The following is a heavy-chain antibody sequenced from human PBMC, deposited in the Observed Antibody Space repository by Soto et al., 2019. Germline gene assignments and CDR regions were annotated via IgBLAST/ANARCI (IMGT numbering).Heavy chain of an antibody. Sequence: EVQLVESGGGLVQPGGSLRLSCAASGFTFSNYAMNWVRQAPGKGLEWVSYISGGSRTIYYSDSVKGRFTISRDNAKNSLYLQMNSLRDEDKAVYYCARDKDSSGYYWGYWGQGTLVTVSS. CDR3: ARDKDSSGYYWGY. CDR2: ISGGSRTI. V-gene: IGHV3-48*02. J-gene: IGHJ4*02. D-gene: IGHD3-22*01. CDR1: GFTFSNYA.